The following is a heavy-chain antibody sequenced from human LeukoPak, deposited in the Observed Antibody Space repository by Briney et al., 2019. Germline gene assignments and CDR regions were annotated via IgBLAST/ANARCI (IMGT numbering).Heavy chain of an antibody. J-gene: IGHJ4*02. CDR3: ARTLSLGGYNHFDF. D-gene: IGHD5-24*01. CDR2: IMTIFGSA. Sequence: GASVKVSCKASGYTFTSYAISWVRQAPGQGLEWMGGIMTIFGSANYAQKFQGRLTITADESTSTTYMELSSLRSEDTAVYYCARTLSLGGYNHFDFWGQGTLVTVSS. V-gene: IGHV1-69*13. CDR1: GYTFTSYA.